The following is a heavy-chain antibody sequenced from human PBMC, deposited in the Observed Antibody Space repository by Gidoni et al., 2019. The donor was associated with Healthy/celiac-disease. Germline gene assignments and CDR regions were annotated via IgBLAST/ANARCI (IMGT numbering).Heavy chain of an antibody. J-gene: IGHJ6*02. CDR3: ARDGPAGYYYYGMDV. V-gene: IGHV1-69*01. CDR2: IIPIFGTA. CDR1: VGYFSSYA. D-gene: IGHD3-10*01. Sequence: QVQTVQTGDEVTKPGSSVNVTSKATVGYFSSYAISWVRQAPGEGLEWMGGIIPIFGTANYAQKFQGRVTITADESTSTAYMELSSLRSEDTAVYYCARDGPAGYYYYGMDVWGQGTTVTVSS.